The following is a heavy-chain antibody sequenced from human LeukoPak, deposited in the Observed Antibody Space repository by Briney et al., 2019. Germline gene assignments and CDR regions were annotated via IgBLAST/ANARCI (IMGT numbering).Heavy chain of an antibody. D-gene: IGHD4-17*01. CDR2: ISTTT. J-gene: IGHJ5*01. CDR1: GFTLSTYA. Sequence: GGSLRLSCAASGFTLSTYAMSWVRQVPAKGLEWVSAISTTTYYADFVEGRFTISRDNSKNTLYLQMNSLRAEDTAVYYCAKPMGPRYGDYHNSRFDSWDQGTLVTVSS. CDR3: AKPMGPRYGDYHNSRFDS. V-gene: IGHV3-23*01.